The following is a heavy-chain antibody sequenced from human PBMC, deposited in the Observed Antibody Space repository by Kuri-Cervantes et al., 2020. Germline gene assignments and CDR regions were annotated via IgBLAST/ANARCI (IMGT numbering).Heavy chain of an antibody. V-gene: IGHV4-38-2*01. J-gene: IGHJ6*02. Sequence: SETLSLTCAVSGYSISSGYYWGWIRQPPGKGLEWIGSIYHSGSTYYNPSLKSRVTISADTSKNQFSLKLSSVTAADTAVYYCARGAGSSYYYHGMDVWGQGTTVTVSS. CDR2: IYHSGST. CDR1: GYSISSGYY. D-gene: IGHD4/OR15-4a*01. CDR3: ARGAGSSYYYHGMDV.